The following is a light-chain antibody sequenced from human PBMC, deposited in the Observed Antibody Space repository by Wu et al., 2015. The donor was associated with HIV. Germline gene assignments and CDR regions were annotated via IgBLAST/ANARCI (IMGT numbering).Light chain of an antibody. CDR1: QSVSSSY. CDR2: DTS. V-gene: IGKV3-20*01. Sequence: EFVLTQSPGTLSLSPGERATLSCRASQSVSSSYLAWYQQKPGQAPRLLIYDTSSGAAGISDRFSGSGSGTDFILTISRLEPEDFAVYYCQQYGSSPPTTFGGGTKVEIK. CDR3: QQYGSSPPTT. J-gene: IGKJ4*01.